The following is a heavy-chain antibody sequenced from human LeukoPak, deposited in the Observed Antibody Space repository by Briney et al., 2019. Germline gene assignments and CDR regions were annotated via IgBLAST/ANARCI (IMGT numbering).Heavy chain of an antibody. V-gene: IGHV3-74*01. J-gene: IGHJ4*02. CDR1: GFTFSSYV. CDR2: INPDGSWA. CDR3: ARASSGSHGDY. Sequence: GGSLRLSCAASGFTFSSYVMHWVRQAPGKGLVWVSRINPDGSWASYADSVKGRFTISRDNAKNTLYLQMNSLRVEDTAVYYCARASSGSHGDYWGQGTLVTVSS. D-gene: IGHD1-26*01.